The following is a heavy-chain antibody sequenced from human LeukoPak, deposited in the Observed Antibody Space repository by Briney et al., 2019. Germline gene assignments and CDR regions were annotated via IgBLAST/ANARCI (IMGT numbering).Heavy chain of an antibody. CDR2: ISYSGST. V-gene: IGHV4-39*01. CDR1: GGSIGSSSYY. CDR3: ARSVDSLLNFDY. J-gene: IGHJ4*02. D-gene: IGHD3-22*01. Sequence: SKTLSLTCTVSGGSIGSSSYYWGWIRQPPGKGLEWIGSISYSGSTYYNPSLKSRVTISVDTSKNQFSLKLSSVTAADTAVYYCARSVDSLLNFDYWGQGTLVTVSS.